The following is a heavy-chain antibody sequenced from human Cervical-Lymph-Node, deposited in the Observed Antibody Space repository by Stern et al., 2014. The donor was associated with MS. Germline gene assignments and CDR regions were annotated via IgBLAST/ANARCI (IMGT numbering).Heavy chain of an antibody. CDR2: INPLTGGT. D-gene: IGHD4-11*01. CDR1: GYTFTGLY. Sequence: VQLVQSGAEVKTPGASVRVSCKTSGYTFTGLYMNWVRQAPGQGLEWLGRINPLTGGTNYAQRFQGRVSMTRNTSISTAYLELSSLKTDDTAIYYCATVYSASGYFDYWGQGTPVTVSS. CDR3: ATVYSASGYFDY. J-gene: IGHJ4*02. V-gene: IGHV1-2*06.